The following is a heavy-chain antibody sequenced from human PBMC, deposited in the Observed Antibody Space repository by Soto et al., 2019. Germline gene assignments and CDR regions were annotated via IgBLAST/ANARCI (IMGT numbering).Heavy chain of an antibody. CDR1: GFTFSSYG. Sequence: QVQLVESGGGVVQPGRSLRLSCAASGFTFSSYGMHWVRQAPGKGLEWVAVISYDGSNKYYADSVKGRFTISRDNSKNTLYLQMNSLRAEDTAVYYCAKDPADSSGYYPPVVYYGMAVWGQGTTVTVSS. CDR2: ISYDGSNK. V-gene: IGHV3-30*18. D-gene: IGHD3-22*01. J-gene: IGHJ6*02. CDR3: AKDPADSSGYYPPVVYYGMAV.